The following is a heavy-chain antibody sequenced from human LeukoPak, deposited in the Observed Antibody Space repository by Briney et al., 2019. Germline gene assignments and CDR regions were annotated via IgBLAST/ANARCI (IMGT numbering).Heavy chain of an antibody. CDR3: ARDLSGHWTYDY. D-gene: IGHD1-1*01. J-gene: IGHJ4*01. CDR1: GFTCRNYY. CDR2: ISLDGNNE. Sequence: GGSLRLSCAASGFTCRNYYRHWVRQAPGKGLEWVAVISLDGNNEYYADSVKGRFSLSRDNSMNTLYLQLNSLRTEDTAMYYCARDLSGHWTYDYWGQGTLVTVSS. V-gene: IGHV3-30-3*01.